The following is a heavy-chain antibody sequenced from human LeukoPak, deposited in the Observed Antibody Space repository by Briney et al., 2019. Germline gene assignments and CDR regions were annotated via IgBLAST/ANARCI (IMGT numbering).Heavy chain of an antibody. CDR2: ISYDGSNK. J-gene: IGHJ6*02. V-gene: IGHV3-30*18. D-gene: IGHD6-13*01. Sequence: GRSLRLSCAASGFTFSSYGMHWVRQAPGKGLEWVAVISYDGSNKYYADSVKGRFTISRDNSKNTLYPQMNSLRAEDTAVYYCAKEYSSSWYPGMDVWGQGTTVTVSS. CDR1: GFTFSSYG. CDR3: AKEYSSSWYPGMDV.